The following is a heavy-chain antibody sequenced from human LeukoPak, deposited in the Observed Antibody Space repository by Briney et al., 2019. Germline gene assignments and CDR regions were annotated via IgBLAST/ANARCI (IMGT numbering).Heavy chain of an antibody. J-gene: IGHJ3*02. CDR2: ISGSGGST. CDR3: AKDWGSGSYQPDAFHI. V-gene: IGHV3-23*01. Sequence: GGSLRLSCAASGFTFNNYAMSWVRQAPGKGLEGVSTISGSGGSTYYADSVKGRLTISRDNYKNTLYLQLNSLRAADTAVYYCAKDWGSGSYQPDAFHIWGQGTMVTVSS. CDR1: GFTFNNYA. D-gene: IGHD1-26*01.